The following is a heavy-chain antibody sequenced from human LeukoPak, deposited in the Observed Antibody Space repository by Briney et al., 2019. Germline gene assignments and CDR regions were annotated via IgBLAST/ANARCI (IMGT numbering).Heavy chain of an antibody. CDR1: GDSITSHY. J-gene: IGHJ5*02. Sequence: SETLSLTCTVSGDSITSHYWSWVRQAPGKGLEWIGYIFYGGSTNYSPSLKSRVTISVATSKNQFSLWLKSVTAADTAVYFCARTGDYSRSTGGWFDPWGQGILVTVSS. V-gene: IGHV4-59*11. CDR3: ARTGDYSRSTGGWFDP. CDR2: IFYGGST. D-gene: IGHD4-11*01.